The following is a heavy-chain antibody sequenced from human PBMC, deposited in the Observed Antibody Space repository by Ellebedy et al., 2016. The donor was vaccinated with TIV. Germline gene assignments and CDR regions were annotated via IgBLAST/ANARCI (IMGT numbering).Heavy chain of an antibody. CDR1: GFTVSSNQ. J-gene: IGHJ4*02. D-gene: IGHD6-13*01. Sequence: GESLKISCAASGFTVSSNQMNWVRQAPGKGLAWVSFTYSGGTTYYADSVKGRFTISRDNSKNTLYLEMNSLRAEDTAVYYCAKDRSSSWSLDYWGQGTLVTVSS. CDR2: TYSGGTT. CDR3: AKDRSSSWSLDY. V-gene: IGHV3-53*05.